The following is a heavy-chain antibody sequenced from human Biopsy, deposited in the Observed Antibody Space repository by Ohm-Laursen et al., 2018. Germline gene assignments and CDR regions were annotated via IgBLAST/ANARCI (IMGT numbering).Heavy chain of an antibody. J-gene: IGHJ2*01. D-gene: IGHD3-9*01. CDR3: VREPKTGTAEAWYFDL. CDR2: ISYNERT. CDR1: GASVKTSGYF. Sequence: SDTLPLTCSVSGASVKTSGYFWAWIRQRPGKGLEWIGYISYNERTHYNPSLTSRLAISFDTSNNRISLQLRSVSVADTAVYYCVREPKTGTAEAWYFDLWGRGSPVTVPS. V-gene: IGHV4-31*03.